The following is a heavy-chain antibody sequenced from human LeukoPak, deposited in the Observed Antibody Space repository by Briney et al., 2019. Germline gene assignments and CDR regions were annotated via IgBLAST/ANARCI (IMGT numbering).Heavy chain of an antibody. V-gene: IGHV4-39*01. CDR1: GDSISSFTSSSYF. CDR2: VYYTWRT. Sequence: SETLSLTCTVSGDSISSFTSSSYFWAWIRQPPGTGLEWIGNVYYTWRTYSNPSLRSRVTVSVDTSKNQFSLRLSSVTAADTAVYYCARHLLGRGADYYFFYMDVWGKGTTVTVSS. J-gene: IGHJ6*03. CDR3: ARHLLGRGADYYFFYMDV. D-gene: IGHD1-26*01.